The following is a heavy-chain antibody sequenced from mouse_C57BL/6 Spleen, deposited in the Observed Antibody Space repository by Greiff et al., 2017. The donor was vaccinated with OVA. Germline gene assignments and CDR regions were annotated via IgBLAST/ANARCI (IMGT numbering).Heavy chain of an antibody. D-gene: IGHD1-1*01. Sequence: QVQLQQPGTELVKPGASVKLSCKASGYTFTSYWMHWVKQRPGQGLEWIGNINPSNGGTNYNEKFKGKATLTVDKSSSTAYMQLSSLTSEDSAVYYCARWRYGSSYWYFDVWGTGTTVTVSS. CDR1: GYTFTSYW. CDR2: INPSNGGT. V-gene: IGHV1-53*01. CDR3: ARWRYGSSYWYFDV. J-gene: IGHJ1*03.